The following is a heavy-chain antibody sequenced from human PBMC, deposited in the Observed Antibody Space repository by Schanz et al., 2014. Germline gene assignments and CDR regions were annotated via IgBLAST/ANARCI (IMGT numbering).Heavy chain of an antibody. CDR2: ISNSGTTI. D-gene: IGHD1-1*01. V-gene: IGHV3-11*04. Sequence: PGGSLRLSCAASGFTFSDYYMTWIRQAPGKGLEWVSYISNSGTTIYYADSVKGRLTISRDNSKNTVYLEMNRLRTEDTALYYCARDSAGTTFGVLDSWGQGTLVTVSS. CDR3: ARDSAGTTFGVLDS. J-gene: IGHJ4*02. CDR1: GFTFSDYY.